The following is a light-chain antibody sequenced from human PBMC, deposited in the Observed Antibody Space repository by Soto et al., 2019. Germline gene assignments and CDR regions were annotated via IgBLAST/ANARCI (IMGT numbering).Light chain of an antibody. V-gene: IGLV2-14*01. J-gene: IGLJ2*01. CDR3: SSYTSSSTLV. CDR2: DVS. CDR1: SSDVGGYNY. Sequence: QSVLTQPASVSGSPGQSITLSCTGTSSDVGGYNYVSWYQQHPGKAPKFMIYDVSNRPSGVSNRFSGSKSGNTASLTISGLQAEDEADYYCSSYTSSSTLVFGGGTKVTVL.